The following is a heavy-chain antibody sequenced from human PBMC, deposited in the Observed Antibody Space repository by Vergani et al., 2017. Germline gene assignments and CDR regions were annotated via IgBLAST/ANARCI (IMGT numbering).Heavy chain of an antibody. CDR1: GGSISSGSYY. V-gene: IGHV4-61*02. Sequence: QVQLQESGPGLVRPSQTLSLTCTVSGGSISSGSYYWSWFRQPAGKGLEWIGRFYTGGGTSYNPSLKSRVTISVDTSKNQFSLHLRSVTAADTAVDYFARDPLYCTTGPFHLLDMDVWGQGTTVTGSS. D-gene: IGHD2-15*01. CDR3: ARDPLYCTTGPFHLLDMDV. J-gene: IGHJ6*02. CDR2: FYTGGGT.